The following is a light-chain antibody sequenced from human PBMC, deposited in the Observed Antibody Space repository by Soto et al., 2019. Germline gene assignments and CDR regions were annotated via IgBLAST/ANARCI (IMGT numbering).Light chain of an antibody. Sequence: DIVMTQSPLSLPVTPGEPASISCRSSQSLLHSNGYNYLDWYLQKPGQSPQLLIYLGSNRASGIPDRFSGSGSGTDFIMTISRVEAEDVGVYYCMQALQPLFTFGPGTKVDIK. CDR3: MQALQPLFT. V-gene: IGKV2-28*01. CDR2: LGS. CDR1: QSLLHSNGYNY. J-gene: IGKJ3*01.